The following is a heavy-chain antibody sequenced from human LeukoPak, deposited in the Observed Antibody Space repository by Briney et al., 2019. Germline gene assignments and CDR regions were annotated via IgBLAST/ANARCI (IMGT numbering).Heavy chain of an antibody. CDR3: AKAYYDILTGYYAPDAFDI. J-gene: IGHJ3*02. V-gene: IGHV3-23*01. CDR1: GFTFSSYA. Sequence: GASLRLSCAVSGFTFSSYAMSWVRQAPGKGLEWVSAISGSGGSTYYADSVKGRFTISRDNSKNTLYLQMNSLRAEDTAVYYCAKAYYDILTGYYAPDAFDIWGQGTMVTVSS. CDR2: ISGSGGST. D-gene: IGHD3-9*01.